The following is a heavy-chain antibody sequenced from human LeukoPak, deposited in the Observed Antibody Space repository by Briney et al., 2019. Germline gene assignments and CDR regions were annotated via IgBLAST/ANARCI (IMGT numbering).Heavy chain of an antibody. V-gene: IGHV5-51*01. CDR3: ATTPYYSTNGYCDY. CDR2: IYPHASDV. Sequence: PGESLKISCKGSGYSFSTYWTGWARQLPGKGLEWMGIIYPHASDVKYTPSFQGQVTISADKSINTAYLQWSSLKASDTAVYYCATTPYYSTNGYCDYWGQGTPVTVSS. D-gene: IGHD2-8*01. CDR1: GYSFSTYW. J-gene: IGHJ4*02.